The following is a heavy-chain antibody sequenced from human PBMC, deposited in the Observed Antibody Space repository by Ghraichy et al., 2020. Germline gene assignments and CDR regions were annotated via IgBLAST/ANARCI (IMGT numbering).Heavy chain of an antibody. J-gene: IGHJ3*02. D-gene: IGHD2-2*01. CDR3: ARGLVPAATNPTNAFDI. CDR1: GFTFSDYY. CDR2: ISSSGSTI. V-gene: IGHV3-11*01. Sequence: GGSLRLSCAASGFTFSDYYMSWIRQAPGKGLEWVSYISSSGSTIYYADSVKGRFTISRDNAKNSLYLQMNSLRAEDTAVYYCARGLVPAATNPTNAFDIWGQGTMVTVSS.